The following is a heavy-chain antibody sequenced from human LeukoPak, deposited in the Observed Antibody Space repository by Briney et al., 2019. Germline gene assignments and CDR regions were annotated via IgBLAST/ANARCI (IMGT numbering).Heavy chain of an antibody. CDR1: GFTFSNAW. CDR2: IKSKTDGGTT. Sequence: GGSLRLSCAASGFTFSNAWMSWVRQAPGKGLEWVGRIKSKTDGGTTDYAAPVKGRFTISRDDSKNTLYLQMNSLKTEDTAVYYCTTSLEYCSGGGCHRFDPWGQGTLVTVSS. CDR3: TTSLEYCSGGGCHRFDP. J-gene: IGHJ5*02. D-gene: IGHD2-15*01. V-gene: IGHV3-15*01.